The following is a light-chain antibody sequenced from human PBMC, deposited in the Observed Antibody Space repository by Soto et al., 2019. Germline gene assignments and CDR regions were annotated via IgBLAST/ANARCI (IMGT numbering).Light chain of an antibody. CDR3: SSFTGSVSDV. CDR1: SSDVGGDNS. CDR2: DVS. V-gene: IGLV2-14*01. Sequence: QSVLTQTASVSGSPRQSITIPYTGTSSDVGGDNSVSWYRHDSGKAPKLMIYDVSNRPSGVSDRFSGSKSGTTASLTISGRQIEDEADYYCSSFTGSVSDVFGTGTKVTVL. J-gene: IGLJ1*01.